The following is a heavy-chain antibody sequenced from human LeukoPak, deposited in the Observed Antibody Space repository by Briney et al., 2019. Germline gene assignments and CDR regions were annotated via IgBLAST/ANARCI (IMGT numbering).Heavy chain of an antibody. V-gene: IGHV5-51*01. J-gene: IGHJ4*02. CDR2: IYPVDSDT. CDR1: GYSFTSYW. Sequence: GESLKISCKGSGYSFTSYWIGWVRHMPGKGLGWMGIIYPVDSDTSSSPSLQGPVTTSADTTISTAYLQRSTVKDPNTGPYNSVSQIRGLLWGQGTLVTVSS. D-gene: IGHD2-15*01. CDR3: VSQIRGLL.